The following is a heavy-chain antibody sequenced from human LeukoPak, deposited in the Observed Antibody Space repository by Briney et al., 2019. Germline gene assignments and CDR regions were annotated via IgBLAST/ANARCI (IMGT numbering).Heavy chain of an antibody. Sequence: SVKVSCKASGGTXSSYAISWVRQAPGQGLEWMGRIIPILGIANYAQKFQGRVTITADKSTSTAYMELSSLRSEDTAVYYCARDPLHYYDSSGSASDYWGQGTLVTVSS. CDR3: ARDPLHYYDSSGSASDY. J-gene: IGHJ4*02. D-gene: IGHD3-22*01. V-gene: IGHV1-69*04. CDR2: IIPILGIA. CDR1: GGTXSSYA.